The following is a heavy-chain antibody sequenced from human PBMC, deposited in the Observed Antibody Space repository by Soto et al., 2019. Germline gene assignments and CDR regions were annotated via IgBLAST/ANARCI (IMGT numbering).Heavy chain of an antibody. J-gene: IGHJ6*02. V-gene: IGHV3-9*01. CDR3: AKDMGVEGYYYGMDV. CDR2: ISWNSGSI. Sequence: SLRLSCAASGFTFDDYAMHWVRQAPGKGLEWVSGISWNSGSIGFADSVKGRFTISRDNAKNSLYLQMNSLRAEDTALYYCAKDMGVEGYYYGMDVWGQGTTVTVSS. CDR1: GFTFDDYA. D-gene: IGHD2-15*01.